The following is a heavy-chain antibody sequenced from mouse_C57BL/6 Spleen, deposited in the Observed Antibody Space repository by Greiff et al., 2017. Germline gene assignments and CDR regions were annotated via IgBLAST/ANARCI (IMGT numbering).Heavy chain of an antibody. CDR2: IYPSDSET. CDR1: GYTFTSYW. CDR3: AREELTGRGYFDV. V-gene: IGHV1-61*01. Sequence: VQLQQPGAELVRPGSSVKLSCKASGYTFTSYWMDWVKQRPGQGLEWIGNIYPSDSETHYNQKFKDKATLTVDKSSSTAYMQLSSLTSEDSAVYCCAREELTGRGYFDVWGTGTTVTVSS. D-gene: IGHD4-1*01. J-gene: IGHJ1*03.